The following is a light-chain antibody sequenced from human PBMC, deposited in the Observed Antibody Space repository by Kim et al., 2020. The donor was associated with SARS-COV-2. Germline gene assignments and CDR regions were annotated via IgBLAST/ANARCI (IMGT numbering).Light chain of an antibody. Sequence: GQSVTIACAGTSSDVGDYDYVSWYQHHPGKAPKLMIYDVSERPSGVPDRFSASKPGNTASLTISGLQAEDEAEYYCCSYTGTYIFVFGGGTQLTVL. J-gene: IGLJ3*02. CDR3: CSYTGTYIFV. CDR1: SSDVGDYDY. CDR2: DVS. V-gene: IGLV2-11*01.